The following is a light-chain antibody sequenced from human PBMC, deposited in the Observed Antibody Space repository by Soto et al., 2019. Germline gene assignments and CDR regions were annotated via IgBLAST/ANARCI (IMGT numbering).Light chain of an antibody. CDR1: QSVFRS. CDR3: QQRNILPLT. Sequence: EIVLTQSPATLSLSPGERATLSCRASQSVFRSLAWYQQRPGQDPRLLISDASNRATGVPAWFSGSGSGTDFTLTISSLEPEDFAVYYCQQRNILPLTFGGGTKVEIK. CDR2: DAS. J-gene: IGKJ4*01. V-gene: IGKV3-11*01.